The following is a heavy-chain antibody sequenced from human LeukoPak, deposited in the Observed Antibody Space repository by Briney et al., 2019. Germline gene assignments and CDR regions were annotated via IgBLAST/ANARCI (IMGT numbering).Heavy chain of an antibody. Sequence: TGGSLRLSCAASGFTVSNNYMSWVRQAPGKGLEGVAVIYAGGSPYYADSVKGRFTISRDDSKNTLFLQMNSLRVEDTAVYHCARGPLITGITDWGQGTLVSVSS. D-gene: IGHD1-7*01. J-gene: IGHJ4*01. CDR1: GFTVSNNY. V-gene: IGHV3-53*01. CDR2: IYAGGSP. CDR3: ARGPLITGITD.